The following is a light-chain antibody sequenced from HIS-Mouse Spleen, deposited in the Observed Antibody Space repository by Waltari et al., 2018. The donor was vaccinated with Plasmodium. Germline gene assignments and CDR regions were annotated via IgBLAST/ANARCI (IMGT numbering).Light chain of an antibody. J-gene: IGKJ2*01. CDR2: AAS. CDR3: LQDYNYPYT. Sequence: AIQMTQSPSSLSASVGDRVTITCRANQGIRNDLGWYQQKPGKAPKILISAASSLQSGVPSRFSGSGSGTDFTLTISSLQPEDFATYYCLQDYNYPYTFGQGTKLEIK. CDR1: QGIRND. V-gene: IGKV1-6*01.